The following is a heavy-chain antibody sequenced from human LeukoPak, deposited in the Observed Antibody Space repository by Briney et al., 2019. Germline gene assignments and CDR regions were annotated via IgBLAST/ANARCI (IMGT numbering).Heavy chain of an antibody. CDR3: ARDWWVDCSGGSCYSGWFDP. V-gene: IGHV4-34*01. CDR2: IYHSGST. J-gene: IGHJ5*02. D-gene: IGHD2-15*01. Sequence: SETLSLTCAVYGGSFSGYYWSWIRQPPGKGLEWIGSIYHSGSTYYNPSLKSRVTISVDTSKNQFSLKLSSVTAADTAVYYCARDWWVDCSGGSCYSGWFDPWGQGTLVTVSS. CDR1: GGSFSGYY.